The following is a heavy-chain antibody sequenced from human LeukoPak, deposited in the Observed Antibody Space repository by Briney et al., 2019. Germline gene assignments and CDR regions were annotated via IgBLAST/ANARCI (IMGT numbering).Heavy chain of an antibody. CDR2: IDWDDDK. J-gene: IGHJ4*02. CDR3: ARTHCSGGSSYDY. CDR1: GFSLSTSGMC. Sequence: RESGPALVKPTQTPTLTSTFSGFSLSTSGMCVSWIRQPPVKAVEWLALIDWDDDKYYSTPLKTRLTISKDTSKNQVVLTMTNMDPVHTATYYCARTHCSGGSSYDYWGQGTLVTVSS. V-gene: IGHV2-70*01. D-gene: IGHD2-15*01.